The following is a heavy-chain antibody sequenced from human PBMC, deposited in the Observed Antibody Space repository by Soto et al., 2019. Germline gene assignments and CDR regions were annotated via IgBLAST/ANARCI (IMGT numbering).Heavy chain of an antibody. D-gene: IGHD1-26*01. CDR3: ARAISSVTYYDSIGY. V-gene: IGHV3-33*01. CDR2: IWYDGSNQ. J-gene: IGHJ4*02. Sequence: GGSLRLSCEASGFHISTYGMHWVRQAPGKGLQWLAFIWYDGSNQHYAAPVKGRLTIARDNSKNTLYLQMTNLRANDTAVYHCARAISSVTYYDSIGYWGRGTLVTVSS. CDR1: GFHISTYG.